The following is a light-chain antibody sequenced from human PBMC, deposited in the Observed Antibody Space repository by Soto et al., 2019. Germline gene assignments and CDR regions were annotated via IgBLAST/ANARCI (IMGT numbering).Light chain of an antibody. J-gene: IGLJ1*01. V-gene: IGLV2-14*01. CDR2: EVT. CDR1: SGDIGSYNR. CDR3: SSYTTINKRSCV. Sequence: QSVLTQPASGSGSPGQSITISCTGTSGDIGSYNRVSWYQQHPGKAPKLIIYEVTDRPSGVSNRFSGSKSGNTASLTISGLQAEDEAEYYCSSYTTINKRSCVFAPGSKLTVL.